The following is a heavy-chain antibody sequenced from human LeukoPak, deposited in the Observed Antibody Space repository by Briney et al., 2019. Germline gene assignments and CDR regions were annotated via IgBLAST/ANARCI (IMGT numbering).Heavy chain of an antibody. CDR1: GFTFSSYA. CDR2: VSDSGDGT. V-gene: IGHV3-23*01. D-gene: IGHD1-7*01. J-gene: IGHJ4*02. CDR3: AKDRACGQWNCQGSDY. Sequence: PGGSLRLSCAASGFTFSSYAMCWVREAPGKGLEWVLGVSDSGDGTHYADCVKGRFTISRDNSKNTLYLQMNNLRAEDTAVYYCAKDRACGQWNCQGSDYWGQGTLVTVSS.